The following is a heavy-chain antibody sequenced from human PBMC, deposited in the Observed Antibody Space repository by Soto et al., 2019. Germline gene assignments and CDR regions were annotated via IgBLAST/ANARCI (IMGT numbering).Heavy chain of an antibody. Sequence: EVQLVESGGDLVQRGGSLRLSCVASGFTFSVYSMNWVRQAPGKVLEWFSYITSDTKTIKYADSVKGRFTISRDNAKNSVYLQMNSLRDEDTSVYYCARSVEGNFDYWGQGTVVTVSS. CDR1: GFTFSVYS. D-gene: IGHD6-19*01. V-gene: IGHV3-48*02. J-gene: IGHJ4*02. CDR3: ARSVEGNFDY. CDR2: ITSDTKTI.